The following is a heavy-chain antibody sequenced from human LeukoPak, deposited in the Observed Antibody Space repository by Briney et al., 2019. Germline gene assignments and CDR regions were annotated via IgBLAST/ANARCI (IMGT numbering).Heavy chain of an antibody. V-gene: IGHV4-31*03. D-gene: IGHD4-17*01. CDR2: IYYSGST. CDR1: GGSISSGGYY. CDR3: ARDIFRETRDYGDYYGMDV. Sequence: SQTLSLTCTISGGSISSGGYYWSWIRQHPGKGLEWIGYIYYSGSTYYNLSLKSRVTISVDTSKNQFSLKLSSVTAADTAVYYCARDIFRETRDYGDYYGMDVWGQGTTVTVSS. J-gene: IGHJ6*02.